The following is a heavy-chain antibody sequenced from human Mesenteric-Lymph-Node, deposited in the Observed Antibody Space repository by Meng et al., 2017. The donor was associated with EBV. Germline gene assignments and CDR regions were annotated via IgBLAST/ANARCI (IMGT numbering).Heavy chain of an antibody. CDR1: GDSVSSNSAA. J-gene: IGHJ4*02. CDR2: TYYRSKWYN. V-gene: IGHV6-1*01. D-gene: IGHD2-21*02. Sequence: QSGPGLVKPSQTLSPTCGISGDSVSSNSAAWKWIRQSPSRGLEWLGRTYYRSKWYNDYAVSVKSRITINTETSKNQLSLQLSSVTPEDTAVYYCARDRGDSGLDYWGQGTLVTVSS. CDR3: ARDRGDSGLDY.